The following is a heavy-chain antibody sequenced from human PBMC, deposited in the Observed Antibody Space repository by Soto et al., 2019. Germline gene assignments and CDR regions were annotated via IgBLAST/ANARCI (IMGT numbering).Heavy chain of an antibody. J-gene: IGHJ6*03. CDR1: GGSFSCYY. CDR2: INHSGST. CDR3: ARGVSMDV. Sequence: SETLSLTCAVYGGSFSCYYWSWIRQPPGKGLEWIGEINHSGSTNYNPSLKSRVTISVDTSKNQFSLKLSSVTAADTAVYYCARGVSMDVWGKGTTVTVSS. D-gene: IGHD3-22*01. V-gene: IGHV4-34*01.